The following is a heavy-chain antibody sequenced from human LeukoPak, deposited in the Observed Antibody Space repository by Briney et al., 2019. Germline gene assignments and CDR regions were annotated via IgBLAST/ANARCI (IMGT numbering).Heavy chain of an antibody. Sequence: GRSLRLSCVASGFTFSSHGMHWVRQAPGEGLEWVSVISYDGTNKCDADSVKGRFTISRDNSKNTLYLQMNSLRAEDTAMYYCARDLSGSYTFDSWGQGTLVTVAS. CDR2: ISYDGTNK. CDR1: GFTFSSHG. D-gene: IGHD1-26*01. V-gene: IGHV3-30-3*01. J-gene: IGHJ4*02. CDR3: ARDLSGSYTFDS.